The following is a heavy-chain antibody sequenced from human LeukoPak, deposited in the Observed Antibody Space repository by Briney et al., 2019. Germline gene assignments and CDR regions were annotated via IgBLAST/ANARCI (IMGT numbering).Heavy chain of an antibody. CDR3: ARCGSKSALDYMDV. CDR2: ISSSSSYI. V-gene: IGHV3-21*01. CDR1: GFTFSSYS. J-gene: IGHJ6*03. D-gene: IGHD1-26*01. Sequence: GGSLRLSCAASGFTFSSYSMNWVRQAPGKGLEWVSSISSSSSYIYYADSVKGRFTIPRDNAKNSLYLQMNSLRAEDTAVYYCARCGSKSALDYMDVWGKGPTVTVSS.